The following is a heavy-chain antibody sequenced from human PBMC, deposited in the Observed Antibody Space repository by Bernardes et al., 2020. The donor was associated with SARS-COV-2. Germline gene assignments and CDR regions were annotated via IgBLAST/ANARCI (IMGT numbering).Heavy chain of an antibody. Sequence: ASVKVSCKASGYTFTGYYMHWVRQAPGQGLEWMGWINPNSGGTNYAQRFQGRVTMTRDTSISTAYMDLSRLRSDDTAVYYCALPPTNYDRYAMDVWGQGTTVTVSS. CDR3: ALPPTNYDRYAMDV. CDR1: GYTFTGYY. V-gene: IGHV1-2*02. D-gene: IGHD3-22*01. J-gene: IGHJ6*02. CDR2: INPNSGGT.